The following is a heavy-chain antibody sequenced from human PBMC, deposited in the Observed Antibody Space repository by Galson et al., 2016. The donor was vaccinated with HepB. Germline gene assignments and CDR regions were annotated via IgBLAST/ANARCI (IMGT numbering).Heavy chain of an antibody. CDR1: GFMFSKYP. CDR2: ISFDGNTQ. Sequence: SLRLSCAASGFMFSKYPMHWVRQAPGKGLEWVAVISFDGNTQYYADSVKGRFTVSSDNSKLTMSLQMNSLRSEDTAMYYCAKDPKWEDWFESWGQGARVTVSS. V-gene: IGHV3-30*18. D-gene: IGHD1-26*01. J-gene: IGHJ5*01. CDR3: AKDPKWEDWFES.